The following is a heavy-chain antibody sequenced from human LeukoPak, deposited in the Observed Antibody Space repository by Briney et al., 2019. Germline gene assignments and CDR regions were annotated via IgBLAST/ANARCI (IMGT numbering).Heavy chain of an antibody. Sequence: GGSLRLSCAASGFTFSSFSMNWVRQAPGKGLEWVSSISSSSSYIYYADSVKGRFTISRDNAKNSLYLQMNSLRAEDTAVYYYAREGDDGPTPFDYWGQGTLVTVSS. CDR1: GFTFSSFS. D-gene: IGHD4-11*01. CDR3: AREGDDGPTPFDY. J-gene: IGHJ4*02. CDR2: ISSSSSYI. V-gene: IGHV3-21*01.